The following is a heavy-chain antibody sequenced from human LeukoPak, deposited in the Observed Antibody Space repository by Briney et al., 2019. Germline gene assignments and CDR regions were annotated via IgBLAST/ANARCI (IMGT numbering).Heavy chain of an antibody. Sequence: GGSLRLSCAASGFTFSSYWMHWVRQAPGKGLVWVSRISSDGSSTTYADSVKGRFTISRDNAKNTLFLQMNSLRAEDTAVYYCVRVTWRTFSFDYWGQGTLVTVSS. D-gene: IGHD3-16*01. CDR1: GFTFSSYW. CDR3: VRVTWRTFSFDY. CDR2: ISSDGSST. J-gene: IGHJ4*02. V-gene: IGHV3-74*01.